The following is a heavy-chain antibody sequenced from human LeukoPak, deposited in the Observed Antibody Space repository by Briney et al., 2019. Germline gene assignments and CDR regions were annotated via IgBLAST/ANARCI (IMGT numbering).Heavy chain of an antibody. V-gene: IGHV4-39*07. D-gene: IGHD6-13*01. J-gene: IGHJ4*02. Sequence: SETLSLTCTVSGGSISSSSYYWGWIRQPPGKGLEWIGSIYYSGSTYYNPSLKSRVTISVDTSKNQFSLKLSSVTAADTAVYYCAREATDSSSSWSFDYWGQGTLVTVSS. CDR1: GGSISSSSYY. CDR3: AREATDSSSSWSFDY. CDR2: IYYSGST.